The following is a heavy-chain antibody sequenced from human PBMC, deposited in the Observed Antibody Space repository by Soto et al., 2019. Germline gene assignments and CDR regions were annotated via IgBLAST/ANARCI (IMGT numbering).Heavy chain of an antibody. Sequence: VQLVQSGAEVKKPGASVKVSCKASGYTFTSYAIHWVRQAPGQRLEWMGWINTGNGNTKYSQKFQGRVTITRDTSASTAYRELSSLRSEDTAVYYCARDRYTLDSSTWYFDYGGQGTLVTVFS. V-gene: IGHV1-3*04. J-gene: IGHJ4*02. CDR1: GYTFTSYA. CDR2: INTGNGNT. D-gene: IGHD6-13*01. CDR3: ARDRYTLDSSTWYFDY.